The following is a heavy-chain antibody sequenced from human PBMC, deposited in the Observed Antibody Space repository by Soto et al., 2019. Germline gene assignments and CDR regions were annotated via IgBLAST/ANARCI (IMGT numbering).Heavy chain of an antibody. CDR1: GGSISSSSYY. J-gene: IGHJ4*02. V-gene: IGHV4-39*01. CDR3: ARHQQLVRFDY. CDR2: IYYSGST. Sequence: QLQLQESGPGLVKPSETLSLTCTVSGGSISSSSYYWGWIRQPPGKGLEWIGSIYYSGSTYYNPSLKSRVTISVDTSKNQFSLKLSSVTAADTAVYYCARHQQLVRFDYWGQGTLVTVSS. D-gene: IGHD6-13*01.